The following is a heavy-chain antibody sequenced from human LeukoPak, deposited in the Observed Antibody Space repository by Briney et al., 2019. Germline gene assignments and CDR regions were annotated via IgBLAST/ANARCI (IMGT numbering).Heavy chain of an antibody. CDR1: GYTFTSYG. D-gene: IGHD2/OR15-2a*01. CDR2: ISAYNGNT. Sequence: ASVKVSCKASGYTFTSYGISWVRQAPGQGLEWMGWISAYNGNTNYAQKLQGRVTMTTDTSTSTAYMELRSLRSDDTAVYYCARVSEYYYYYYMDVWGKGTTVIISS. CDR3: ARVSEYYYYYYMDV. J-gene: IGHJ6*03. V-gene: IGHV1-18*01.